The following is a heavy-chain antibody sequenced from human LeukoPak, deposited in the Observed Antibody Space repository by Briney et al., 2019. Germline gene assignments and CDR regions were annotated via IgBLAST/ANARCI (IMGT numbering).Heavy chain of an antibody. CDR3: ARKDYYGSGFDY. CDR1: GGTFSSYA. V-gene: IGHV1-69*05. Sequence: SVKVSCKASGGTFSSYAISWVRQAPGQGLEWMGGIIPIFGTANYAQKLQGRVTMTTDTSTSTAYMELRSLRSDDTAVYYCARKDYYGSGFDYWGQGTLVTVSS. D-gene: IGHD3-10*01. J-gene: IGHJ4*02. CDR2: IIPIFGTA.